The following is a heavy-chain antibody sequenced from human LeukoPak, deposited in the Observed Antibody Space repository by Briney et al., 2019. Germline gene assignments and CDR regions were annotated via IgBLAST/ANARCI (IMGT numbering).Heavy chain of an antibody. CDR3: ARVLGDGYNPWEEGQYYYYYGMDV. V-gene: IGHV1-2*02. D-gene: IGHD5-24*01. CDR2: INPNSGGT. J-gene: IGHJ6*02. Sequence: GASVKVSCKASGYTFTGYYMHWVRQAPGQGLEWMGWINPNSGGTNYAQKFQGRVTMTRDTSISTAYMELSRLRSDDTAVYYCARVLGDGYNPWEEGQYYYYYGMDVWGQGTTVTVSS. CDR1: GYTFTGYY.